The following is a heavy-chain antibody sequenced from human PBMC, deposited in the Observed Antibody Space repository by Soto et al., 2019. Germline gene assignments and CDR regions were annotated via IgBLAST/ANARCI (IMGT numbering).Heavy chain of an antibody. V-gene: IGHV3-66*04. CDR3: AGHSHKDY. Sequence: EVQLVESGGGLVQPEGSLRLSCAASGFTVSSNYVSWVRQAPGKGLEWVSVVYSGGSTYYADSVKGRFTSSRDNSKNTLYLQMNSLRAEDTAVYYCAGHSHKDYWGQGTLVTVSS. CDR1: GFTVSSNY. CDR2: VYSGGST. J-gene: IGHJ4*02.